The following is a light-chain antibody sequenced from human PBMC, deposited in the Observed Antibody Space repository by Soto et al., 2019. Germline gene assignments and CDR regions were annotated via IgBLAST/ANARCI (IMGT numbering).Light chain of an antibody. J-gene: IGKJ1*01. CDR1: QSVSKY. Sequence: EIVLAQSPGTLALSPGEGATLSCRASQSVSKYLAWYQQKPGQAPRLLIYGVSSRATGIPDSFSGSGSGTDFTLTISRLEPEDFAVYYCQQYGGSPQTFGQGTKVDIK. CDR3: QQYGGSPQT. V-gene: IGKV3-20*01. CDR2: GVS.